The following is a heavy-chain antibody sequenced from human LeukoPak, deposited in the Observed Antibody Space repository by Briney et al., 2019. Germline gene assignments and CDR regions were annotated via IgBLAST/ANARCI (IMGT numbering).Heavy chain of an antibody. CDR2: ISGDGGST. Sequence: GGSLRLSCAASGFTFDDYAMHWVRQAPGKGLEWVSLISGDGGSTYYADSVKGRFTISRDNSKNSLYLQMNSLRTEDTALYYCAKDKRFGEPTPGYGMDVWGQGATVTVSS. CDR1: GFTFDDYA. J-gene: IGHJ6*02. CDR3: AKDKRFGEPTPGYGMDV. V-gene: IGHV3-43*02. D-gene: IGHD3-10*01.